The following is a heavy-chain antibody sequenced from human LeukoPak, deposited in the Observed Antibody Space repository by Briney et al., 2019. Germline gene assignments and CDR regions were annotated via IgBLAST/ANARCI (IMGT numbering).Heavy chain of an antibody. V-gene: IGHV3-48*01. CDR1: RFTFSRYS. CDR3: ARAVTGYCSRASRYYMDV. CDR2: LSSSSSTI. J-gene: IGHJ6*03. D-gene: IGHD2-2*03. Sequence: PGGSLRLSCAASRFTFSRYSMNWVRQAPGKGLEWVSYLSSSSSTIYYADSVKGRFTISRDNAKNSLYLQMNSLRAEDTAVYYCARAVTGYCSRASRYYMDVWGKGTTVTVSS.